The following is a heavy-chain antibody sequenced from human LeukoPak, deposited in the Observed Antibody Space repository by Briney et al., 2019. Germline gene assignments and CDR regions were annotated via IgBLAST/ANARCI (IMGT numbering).Heavy chain of an antibody. V-gene: IGHV4-38-2*01. D-gene: IGHD4-17*01. CDR2: YYHTGSS. CDR3: ASVTRSMSRFFDL. CDR1: GYSISNHYY. J-gene: IGHJ2*01. Sequence: PSETLSLNCAVYGYSISNHYYWGWIRQPPGKGLEWIGSYYHTGSSYYNPSLQSRVAISIDTSKTQCSLELASVTAADTAVYDCASVTRSMSRFFDLWGRGTLVIVSS.